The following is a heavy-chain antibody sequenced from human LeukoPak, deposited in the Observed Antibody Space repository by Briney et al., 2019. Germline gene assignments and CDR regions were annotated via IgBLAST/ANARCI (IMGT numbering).Heavy chain of an antibody. CDR3: ARVNINNXHSCDX. CDR2: IYHSGSP. D-gene: IGHD1-1*01. CDR1: GGSISSNNW. V-gene: IGHV4-4*02. Sequence: PSETLSLTCAVSGGSISSNNWWGWVRQSPGKGLEWIGEIYHSGSPNYNPSLKSRVTISVDKSRNHFSLNLSSVTAADTAVYYCARVNINNXHSCDXXGQGTLVTVSS. J-gene: IGHJ4*02.